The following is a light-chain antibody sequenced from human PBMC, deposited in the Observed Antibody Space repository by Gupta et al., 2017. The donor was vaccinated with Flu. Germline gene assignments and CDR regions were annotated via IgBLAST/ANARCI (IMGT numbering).Light chain of an antibody. CDR2: TVS. CDR3: QQSYSAPRT. Sequence: DIQVTQSPSSVSASVGDRVTITCRTTQSVSTYLNWYQQKPGKVPKVLIYTVSTLQSGVPSRFSDSGSGTEFTLTISSLQPEDFATYYCQQSYSAPRTFGQGTKVDFK. CDR1: QSVSTY. V-gene: IGKV1-39*01. J-gene: IGKJ1*01.